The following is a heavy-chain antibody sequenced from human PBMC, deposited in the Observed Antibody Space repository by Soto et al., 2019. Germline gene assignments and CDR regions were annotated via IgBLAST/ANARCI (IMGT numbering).Heavy chain of an antibody. D-gene: IGHD3-16*01. CDR1: GFTFHNYA. Sequence: GGSLRLSCAASGFTFHNYAMTWIRRSPGKGLEWISGISASGGSSYYPDSVRGRFTISRDNAKNTLYLEMNNLRAEDSAVYHCAKDPYIPDRGRYWFDPWGQGTLVTVSS. V-gene: IGHV3-23*01. CDR3: AKDPYIPDRGRYWFDP. J-gene: IGHJ5*02. CDR2: ISASGGSS.